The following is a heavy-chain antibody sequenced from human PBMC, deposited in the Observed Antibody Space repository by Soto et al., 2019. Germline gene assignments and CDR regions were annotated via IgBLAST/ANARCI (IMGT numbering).Heavy chain of an antibody. CDR2: ISSSGDST. V-gene: IGHV3-23*01. J-gene: IGHJ6*02. CDR1: GFTSSSSA. D-gene: IGHD3-16*01. CDR3: AKVWGPYYDYGMDV. Sequence: EVQLLESGGGLVQPGGSLRLSCVASGFTSSSSAMSWVRQAPGKGLEWVSAISSSGDSTYYADSVKGRFTISKDNSKNTLYVQTNSLRAEDTAIYYCAKVWGPYYDYGMDVWGQGTTVTVSS.